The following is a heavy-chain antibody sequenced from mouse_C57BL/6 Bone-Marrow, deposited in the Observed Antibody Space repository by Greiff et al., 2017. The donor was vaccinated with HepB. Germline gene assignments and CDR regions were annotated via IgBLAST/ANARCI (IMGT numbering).Heavy chain of an antibody. Sequence: EVKLQQSGPELVKPGASVKISCKASGYTFTDYYMNWVKQSHGKSLEWIGDINPNNGGTSYNQKFKGKATLTVDKSSSTAYMELRSLTSEDSAVYYCARATTVVAPYFDYWGQGTTLTVSS. V-gene: IGHV1-26*01. J-gene: IGHJ2*01. CDR3: ARATTVVAPYFDY. CDR2: INPNNGGT. D-gene: IGHD1-1*01. CDR1: GYTFTDYY.